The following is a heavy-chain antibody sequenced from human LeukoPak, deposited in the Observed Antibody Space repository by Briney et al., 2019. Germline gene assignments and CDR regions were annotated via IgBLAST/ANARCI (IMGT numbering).Heavy chain of an antibody. CDR1: GFIFNDFW. CDR3: AREYSNVNWFDP. V-gene: IGHV3-7*01. Sequence: PGGSLRLSCTASGFIFNDFWMSWVRQAPGEGLEWVANIRQDGGAKNYVDSVKGRFTISRDNAKKSLYLQMNSLRAEDTAVYYCAREYSNVNWFDPWGQGTLVTVSS. D-gene: IGHD4-11*01. J-gene: IGHJ5*02. CDR2: IRQDGGAK.